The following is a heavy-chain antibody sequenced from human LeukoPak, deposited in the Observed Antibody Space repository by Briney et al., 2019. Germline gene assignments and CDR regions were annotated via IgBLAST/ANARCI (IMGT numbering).Heavy chain of an antibody. J-gene: IGHJ6*02. D-gene: IGHD3-10*02. CDR3: ARDLHYYVAMDV. V-gene: IGHV3-23*01. Sequence: GGSLRLSCAAPGFTFSDYSMSWVRQAPGAGLEWVSATSPAGDSTTDAYSVKGRFTISRDNSKNTLFLQLHNLRVEDTALYYCARDLHYYVAMDVWGQGTTVTVSS. CDR2: TSPAGDST. CDR1: GFTFSDYS.